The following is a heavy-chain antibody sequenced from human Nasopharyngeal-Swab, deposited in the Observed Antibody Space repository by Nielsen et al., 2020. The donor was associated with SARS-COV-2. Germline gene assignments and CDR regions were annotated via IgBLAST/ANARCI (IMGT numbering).Heavy chain of an antibody. CDR2: INHNERT. J-gene: IGHJ6*02. CDR1: GGSFNGFY. CDR3: SRAGRVGDAYTGLDV. Sequence: SETLSLTCSVSGGSFNGFYWNWIRQPSGKGLEWIGEINHNERTNYNPSLKSRVTMSVDTSTNPVSLKLNSLTATDTAVYYCSRAGRVGDAYTGLDVWGQGTTVTVSS. V-gene: IGHV4-34*01. D-gene: IGHD5-24*01.